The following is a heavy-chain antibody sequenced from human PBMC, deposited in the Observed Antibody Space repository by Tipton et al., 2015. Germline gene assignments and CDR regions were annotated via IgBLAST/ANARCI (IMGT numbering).Heavy chain of an antibody. CDR1: GASIRGFS. J-gene: IGHJ4*02. CDR3: TRHPIDYPFDY. Sequence: TLSLTCTVSGASIRGFSWSWIRQPPGRGLEWIGYIHYSGSANFNPSLKSRVTMSFDTSKNQFSLKLSSVTAADTAMYYCTRHPIDYPFDYWGQGTLVTVSS. D-gene: IGHD4-11*01. CDR2: IHYSGSA. V-gene: IGHV4-59*08.